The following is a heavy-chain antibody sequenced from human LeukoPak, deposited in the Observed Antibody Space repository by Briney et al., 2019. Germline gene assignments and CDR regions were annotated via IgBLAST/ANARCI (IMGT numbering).Heavy chain of an antibody. Sequence: PGGSLRLSCAASGFTFSNAWMSWVRQAPGKGLEWVGRIKSKTDGGTTDYAAPVKGRFTISRDDSKNTLYLQMNSLKTEDTAVYYCTTHIRGLVRGPDYWGQGTLVTVSS. V-gene: IGHV3-15*01. CDR3: TTHIRGLVRGPDY. D-gene: IGHD6-6*01. CDR2: IKSKTDGGTT. J-gene: IGHJ4*02. CDR1: GFTFSNAW.